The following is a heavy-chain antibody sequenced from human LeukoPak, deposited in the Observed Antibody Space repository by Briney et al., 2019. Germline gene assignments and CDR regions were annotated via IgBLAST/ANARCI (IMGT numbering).Heavy chain of an antibody. CDR1: GYTFTSYG. Sequence: ASVKVSCKASGYTFTSYGMSWVRQAPGQGLEWMGWISGYNGNTNYAQKLQGRVTMTTDTSTTTAYMELRSLRSDDTAVYYCARDAIGVVNLLNYWGQGTLVTVSS. D-gene: IGHD3-3*01. V-gene: IGHV1-18*01. CDR2: ISGYNGNT. J-gene: IGHJ4*02. CDR3: ARDAIGVVNLLNY.